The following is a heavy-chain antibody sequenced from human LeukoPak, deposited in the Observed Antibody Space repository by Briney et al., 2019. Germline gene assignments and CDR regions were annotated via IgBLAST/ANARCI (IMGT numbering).Heavy chain of an antibody. J-gene: IGHJ4*02. CDR3: ARALTDY. CDR1: GFTFSDYY. Sequence: GGSLRLSCAASGFTFSDYYMNWIRQAPGKGLERISYINTGGTTIYYADSVKGRFTISRDDAKNSPYLQMNSLRVEDTALYYCARALTDYWGQGTLVTVSS. V-gene: IGHV3-11*01. CDR2: INTGGTTI.